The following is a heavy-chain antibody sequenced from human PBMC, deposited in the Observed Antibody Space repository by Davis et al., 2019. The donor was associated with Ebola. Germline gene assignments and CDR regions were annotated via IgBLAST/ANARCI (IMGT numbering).Heavy chain of an antibody. D-gene: IGHD2-15*01. J-gene: IGHJ4*02. Sequence: GGSLRLSCAASGFTFSSYSMNWVRQAPGKGLEWVSSISSSSSYIYYADSVKGRFTISRDNSKNTLYLQMNSLRAEDTAVYYCARGGWLVAAKSLARWGQGTLVTVSS. CDR3: ARGGWLVAAKSLAR. V-gene: IGHV3-21*01. CDR2: ISSSSSYI. CDR1: GFTFSSYS.